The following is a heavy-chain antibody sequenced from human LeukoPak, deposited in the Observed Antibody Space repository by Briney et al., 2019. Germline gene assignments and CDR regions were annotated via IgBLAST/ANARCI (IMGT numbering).Heavy chain of an antibody. J-gene: IGHJ4*02. CDR2: IWYDESNK. D-gene: IGHD1-26*01. CDR1: GFTFSSYG. CDR3: AREGVGAYYFDY. V-gene: IGHV3-33*01. Sequence: QPGRSLRLSCAASGFTFSSYGMHWVRQAPGKGLEWVAVIWYDESNKYYADSVKGRFTIARDNSKNTPYLQMNSLRAEDTAVYYCAREGVGAYYFDYWGQGTLVTVSS.